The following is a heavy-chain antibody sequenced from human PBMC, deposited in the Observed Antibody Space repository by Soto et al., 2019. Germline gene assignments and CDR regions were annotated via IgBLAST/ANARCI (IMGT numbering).Heavy chain of an antibody. CDR1: GYTFTGYY. Sequence: ASVKVSCKASGYTFTGYYMHWVRRAPGQGLEWMGWINPNSGGTNYAQKFQGRVTMTRDTSISTAYMELSRLRSDDTAVYYCARGHYDGTWFDPWGQGTLVTVSS. D-gene: IGHD3-3*01. CDR3: ARGHYDGTWFDP. V-gene: IGHV1-2*02. J-gene: IGHJ5*02. CDR2: INPNSGGT.